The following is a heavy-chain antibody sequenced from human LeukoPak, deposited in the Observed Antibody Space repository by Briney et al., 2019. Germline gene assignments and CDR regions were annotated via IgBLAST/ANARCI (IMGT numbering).Heavy chain of an antibody. D-gene: IGHD3-22*01. CDR2: ITPNSGDT. V-gene: IGHV1-2*06. CDR1: GYTFTAYY. CDR3: ARVRVNYYDSSGYRDNWFDP. J-gene: IGHJ5*02. Sequence: GASVKVSCKASGYTFTAYYVHWMRLAPGQGLEWMGRITPNSGDTVYAQKFQGRVTITADESTSTAYKELSSLRSEDTAVYYCARVRVNYYDSSGYRDNWFDPWGQGTLVTVSS.